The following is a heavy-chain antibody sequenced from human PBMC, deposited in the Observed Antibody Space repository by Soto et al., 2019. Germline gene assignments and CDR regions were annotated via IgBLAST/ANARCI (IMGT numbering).Heavy chain of an antibody. CDR2: INPNSGDT. V-gene: IGHV1-2*02. D-gene: IGHD6-13*01. CDR1: GYTFTGYY. J-gene: IGHJ6*02. CDR3: EKGGGIVAAGTRVYLYNAMDV. Sequence: QVQLVQSGTEVKRPGDSVKVSCKASGYTFTGYYVHWVRQAPRQGLEWMGWINPNSGDTYLAQRFQGRVTMNRDTTIGTAYMELRGLTSDDTAEYYCEKGGGIVAAGTRVYLYNAMDVWGQGTTVTVSS.